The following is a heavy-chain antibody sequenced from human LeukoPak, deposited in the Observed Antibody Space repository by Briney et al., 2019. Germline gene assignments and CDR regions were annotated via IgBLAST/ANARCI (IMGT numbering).Heavy chain of an antibody. V-gene: IGHV1-2*02. CDR1: GYAFTGNY. D-gene: IGHD6-13*01. CDR2: INPNSGGT. J-gene: IGHJ4*02. Sequence: LEASVKVSCKASGYAFTGNYMHWVRQAPGQGLEWMGWINPNSGGTNYAQKFQGRVTMTRDTSISTAYMELSRLRSDDTAVYYCARDSGGDSSSWDPLDYWGQGTLVTVSS. CDR3: ARDSGGDSSSWDPLDY.